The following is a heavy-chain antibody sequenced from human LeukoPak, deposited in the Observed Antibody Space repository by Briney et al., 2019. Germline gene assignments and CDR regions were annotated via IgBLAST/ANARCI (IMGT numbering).Heavy chain of an antibody. J-gene: IGHJ6*02. V-gene: IGHV4-30-4*01. CDR3: ARSPTYYYDGRVNYAMDV. D-gene: IGHD3-22*01. Sequence: KPSQTLSLTCTVSGDSISSGDYYWSWIRQPPGKGLEWIGYIFYSGSTYYNPSLKSRVTISVDTSKNQFSLKLSSVTAADTAVYYCARSPTYYYDGRVNYAMDVWGQGTTVTVSS. CDR1: GDSISSGDYY. CDR2: IFYSGST.